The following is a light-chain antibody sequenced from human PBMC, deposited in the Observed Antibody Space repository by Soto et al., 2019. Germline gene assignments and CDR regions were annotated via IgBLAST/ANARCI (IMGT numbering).Light chain of an antibody. CDR3: QQYDSYPWT. CDR1: QSVSSW. CDR2: DAS. V-gene: IGKV1-5*01. Sequence: IRMNQSPFTLSASVGDTVTVTFPASQSVSSWLAWYQQKPGKAPKLLIYDASSLESGLPSRFSGSGSGSKFTLTITSLQPDDFATYYCQQYDSYPWTSGQGTKVDIK. J-gene: IGKJ1*01.